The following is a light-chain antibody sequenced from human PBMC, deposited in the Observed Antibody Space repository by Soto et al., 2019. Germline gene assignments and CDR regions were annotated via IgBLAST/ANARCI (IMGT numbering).Light chain of an antibody. CDR1: SSDVGGYTY. Sequence: QYALTQPASVSGSPGQAITISCTGTSSDVGGYTYVSWYQQHPGKAPKFIIYDVSNRPSGVSNRFSGSKSGNTASLTISGLQAEDEADYYCSSYTTSNTRQIVFGTGTKVTV. V-gene: IGLV2-14*01. CDR2: DVS. J-gene: IGLJ1*01. CDR3: SSYTTSNTRQIV.